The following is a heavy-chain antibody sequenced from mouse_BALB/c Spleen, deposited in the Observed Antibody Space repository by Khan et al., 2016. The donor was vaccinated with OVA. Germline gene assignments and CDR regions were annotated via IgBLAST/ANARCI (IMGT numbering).Heavy chain of an antibody. CDR1: GISITTGNYR. V-gene: IGHV3-5*02. Sequence: EVQLQESGPGLVKPSQTVSLTCTVTGISITTGNYRWSWIRQFPGNKLEWIGYMFYSGTITYNPSLTSRTTITRDTSKNQFFLEMNSLTAEDTATYDCARDYGSLYWYFDVWGAGTTVTVSS. D-gene: IGHD1-1*01. CDR2: MFYSGTI. CDR3: ARDYGSLYWYFDV. J-gene: IGHJ1*01.